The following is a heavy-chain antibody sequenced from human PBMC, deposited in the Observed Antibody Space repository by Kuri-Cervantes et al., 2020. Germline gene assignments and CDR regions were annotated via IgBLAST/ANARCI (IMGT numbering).Heavy chain of an antibody. Sequence: SETLSLTCTVSGGSISSYYWSWIRQPPGKGLEWIGYIYYSGSTNYNPSLKSRVTISVDTSKNQSSLKLSSMTAADTAVYFCARGFNFWSAYYDHWGQGTLVTVSS. CDR2: IYYSGST. V-gene: IGHV4-59*12. J-gene: IGHJ5*02. D-gene: IGHD3-3*01. CDR1: GGSISSYY. CDR3: ARGFNFWSAYYDH.